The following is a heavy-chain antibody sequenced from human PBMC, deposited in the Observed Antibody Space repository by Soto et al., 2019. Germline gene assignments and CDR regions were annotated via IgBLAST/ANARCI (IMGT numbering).Heavy chain of an antibody. D-gene: IGHD3-22*01. Sequence: SETLSLTCTVSCGSISSSSYYWGWIRQPPGKGLEWIGSIYYSGSTYYNPSLKSRVTISVDTSKNQFSLKLSSVTAADTAVYYCARDSGWLFNFDYWGQGTLVTVSS. CDR3: ARDSGWLFNFDY. CDR2: IYYSGST. CDR1: CGSISSSSYY. J-gene: IGHJ4*02. V-gene: IGHV4-39*02.